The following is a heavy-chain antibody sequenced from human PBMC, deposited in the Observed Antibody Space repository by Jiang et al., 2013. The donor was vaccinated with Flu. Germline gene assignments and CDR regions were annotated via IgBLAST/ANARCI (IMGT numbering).Heavy chain of an antibody. V-gene: IGHV4-34*01. CDR2: HSGST. D-gene: IGHD1-14*01. Sequence: HSGSTNYNPSLKSRVTISVDTSKNQFSPKLSSVTAADTAVYYCARIPGWRHKKRASDYFDYWGQGTLVTVSS. J-gene: IGHJ4*02. CDR3: ARIPGWRHKKRASDYFDY.